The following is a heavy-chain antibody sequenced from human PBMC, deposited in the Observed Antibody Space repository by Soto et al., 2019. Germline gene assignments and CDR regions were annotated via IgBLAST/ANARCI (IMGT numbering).Heavy chain of an antibody. D-gene: IGHD3-10*01. V-gene: IGHV3-72*01. J-gene: IGHJ4*02. CDR3: VRTSHYGSGTWNFDF. CDR2: TRNKANRYTT. CDR1: GFTLSDNY. Sequence: GGSLRLSWAGSGFTLSDNYMDWVRQAPGKGLEWVGRTRNKANRYTTEYAASVKGRFTVSRDESMNSLHLQMNSLKTEDTAVYYCVRTSHYGSGTWNFDFWGQGTVVTVSS.